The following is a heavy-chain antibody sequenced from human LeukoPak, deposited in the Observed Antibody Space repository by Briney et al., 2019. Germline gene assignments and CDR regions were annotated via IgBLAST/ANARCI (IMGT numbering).Heavy chain of an antibody. CDR2: INPSGGST. CDR3: ARERSIAALNYGMDV. J-gene: IGHJ6*02. Sequence: ASVKVSCKASGGTFTSCYMHWVRQAPGQGLEWMGIINPSGGSTSYAQKFQGRVTMTRDTSTSTVYMELSSLRSEDTAVYYCARERSIAALNYGMDVWGQGTTVTVSS. CDR1: GGTFTSCY. D-gene: IGHD6-6*01. V-gene: IGHV1-46*01.